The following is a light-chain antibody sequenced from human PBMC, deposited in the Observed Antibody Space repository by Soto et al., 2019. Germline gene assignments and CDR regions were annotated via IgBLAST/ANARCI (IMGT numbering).Light chain of an antibody. CDR3: KQYDVSPWT. J-gene: IGKJ1*01. CDR2: RAS. Sequence: ENVLTQSPDTLSLSPGERATLSCRASQSVCSNHLAWYQQKPGPPPRLLIVRASGRSTGIPDRVSGRGSGPSFNLTIFRLGPEESGMYSCKQYDVSPWTFGQGTKVDIK. CDR1: QSVCSNH. V-gene: IGKV3-20*01.